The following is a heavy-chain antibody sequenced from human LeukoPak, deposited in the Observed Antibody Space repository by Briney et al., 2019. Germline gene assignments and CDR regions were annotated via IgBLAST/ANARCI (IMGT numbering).Heavy chain of an antibody. V-gene: IGHV3-7*01. CDR2: IKQGGSGQ. J-gene: IGHJ4*02. Sequence: GGSLRLSCAASGFTFSSYWMSWVRQAPGKRLEWVANIKQGGSGQYYVDSVKGRFTISRDNAKNSLYLQMNSLRAEDTAVYYCARRALTMARGARPYYFDYWGQGTLVTVSS. CDR1: GFTFSSYW. CDR3: ARRALTMARGARPYYFDY. D-gene: IGHD3-10*01.